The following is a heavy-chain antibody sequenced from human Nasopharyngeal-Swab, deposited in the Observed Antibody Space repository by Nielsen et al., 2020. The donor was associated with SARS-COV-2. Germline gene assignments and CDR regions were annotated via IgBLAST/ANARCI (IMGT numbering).Heavy chain of an antibody. D-gene: IGHD3-9*01. CDR1: GYTFTSYY. CDR2: INPSGGST. CDR3: ARMLRYFDWLSKYGMDV. V-gene: IGHV1-46*01. J-gene: IGHJ6*02. Sequence: ASVNVSCKASGYTFTSYYMHWVRPAPGQGLEWMGIINPSGGSTSYAQKFQGRVTMTRDTSTSTVYMELSSLRSEDTAVYYCARMLRYFDWLSKYGMDVWGQGTTVTVSS.